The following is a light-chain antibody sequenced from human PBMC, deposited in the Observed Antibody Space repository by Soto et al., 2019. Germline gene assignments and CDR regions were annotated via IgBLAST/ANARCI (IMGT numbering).Light chain of an antibody. CDR1: QTISSW. CDR2: DAS. CDR3: QQYNSYPT. V-gene: IGKV1-5*01. J-gene: IGKJ1*01. Sequence: DIQMTQSPSTLSAFVGDRVTITCRASQTISSWLAWYQQKPGKAPKLLIYDASSLEIGVPSRFSGSGSGTEFTLTISSLQPDDFATYYCQQYNSYPTFGQGTKVEIK.